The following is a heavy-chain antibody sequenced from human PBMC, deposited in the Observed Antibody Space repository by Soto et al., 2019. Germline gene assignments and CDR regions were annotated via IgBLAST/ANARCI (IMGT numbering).Heavy chain of an antibody. J-gene: IGHJ6*02. V-gene: IGHV1-2*02. CDR1: GYRFTGYG. CDR3: VYYCAKSKYGGHDYFPYGLDV. D-gene: IGHD3-16*01. Sequence: ASVKVSCTASGYRFTGYGLHWVRQAPGQGLQWMGWINPKSGATDYAQKFQGRVTMTREMSTNTAYLELSGLRSDDTADDTAVYYCAKSKYGGHDYFPYGLDVCGQVTTATVS. CDR2: INPKSGAT.